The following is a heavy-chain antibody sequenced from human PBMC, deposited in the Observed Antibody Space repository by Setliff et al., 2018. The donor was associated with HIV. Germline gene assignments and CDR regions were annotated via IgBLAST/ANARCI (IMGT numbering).Heavy chain of an antibody. CDR1: GFIFSTYG. CDR3: VRDGSMTGRNYYYMEV. J-gene: IGHJ6*03. D-gene: IGHD3-9*01. CDR2: IRSDETNK. Sequence: PGGSLRLSCEASGFIFSTYGMHWVRQAPGKGLEWVAFIRSDETNKYYSDSVKGRFTISRDTSKNTLFLQINSLRPEDTALYYCVRDGSMTGRNYYYMEVWGKGTTVTVSS. V-gene: IGHV3-30*02.